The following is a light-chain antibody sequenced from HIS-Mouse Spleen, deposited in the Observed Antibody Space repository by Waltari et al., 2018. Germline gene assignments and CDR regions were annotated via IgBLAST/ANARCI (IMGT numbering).Light chain of an antibody. V-gene: IGLV2-11*01. Sequence: SALTQPPSVSGSPGQTLTITCTGISSDVGGYNYVSRYQQHPGKAPKLMIYDVSKRPSGVPDRFSGSKSGNTASLTISGLQAEDEADYYCCSYAGSYTVVFGGGTKLTVL. CDR1: SSDVGGYNY. J-gene: IGLJ2*01. CDR2: DVS. CDR3: CSYAGSYTVV.